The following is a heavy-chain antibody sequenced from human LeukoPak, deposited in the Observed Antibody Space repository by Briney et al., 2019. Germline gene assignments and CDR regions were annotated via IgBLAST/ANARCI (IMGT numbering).Heavy chain of an antibody. CDR1: GFTFSSYS. CDR2: ISSSSSTI. V-gene: IGHV3-48*01. Sequence: PGGSLRLSCAASGFTFSSYSMNWVRQAPGKGLEWVSYISSSSSTIYYADSVKGRFTISRDNAKNSLYLQMNSLRAEDTAVYYCARDLVSPYNWFDSWGQGTLVTVSS. D-gene: IGHD6-13*01. CDR3: ARDLVSPYNWFDS. J-gene: IGHJ5*01.